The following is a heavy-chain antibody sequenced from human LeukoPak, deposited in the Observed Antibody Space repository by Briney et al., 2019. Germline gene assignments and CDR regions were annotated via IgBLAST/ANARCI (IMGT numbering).Heavy chain of an antibody. J-gene: IGHJ4*01. CDR1: GFTFNTHS. CDR2: ISSNSRDI. D-gene: IGHD6-6*01. CDR3: ARDDRDISSYRFDY. V-gene: IGHV3-21*01. Sequence: GGSLILSCSASGFTFNTHSMNWVRQPPGKGLAWVSSISSNSRDIYYADSVKGRFTSPRDNAKNSLHLQMNSLRAEDTAVYYCARDDRDISSYRFDYWGHGILVTVSS.